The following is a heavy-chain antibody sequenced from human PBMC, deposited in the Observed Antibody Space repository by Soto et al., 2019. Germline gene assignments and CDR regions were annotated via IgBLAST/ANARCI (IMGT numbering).Heavy chain of an antibody. CDR3: ARAPSFMITFGGVIVPVAFFDY. J-gene: IGHJ4*02. Sequence: GGSLRLSCAASGFTFSSYSMNWVRQAPGKGQEWVSYISSSSSTIYYADSVKGRFTISRDNAKNSLYLQMNSLRAEDTAVYYCARAPSFMITFGGVIVPVAFFDYWGQGTLVTVSS. D-gene: IGHD3-16*02. CDR2: ISSSSSTI. V-gene: IGHV3-48*01. CDR1: GFTFSSYS.